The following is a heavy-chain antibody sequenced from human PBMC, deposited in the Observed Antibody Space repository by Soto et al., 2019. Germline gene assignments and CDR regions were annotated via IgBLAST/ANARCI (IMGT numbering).Heavy chain of an antibody. CDR3: ASRPQPYYYDSSGYFAFDI. CDR1: GFTFSDYY. V-gene: IGHV3-11*01. CDR2: ISSSGSTI. D-gene: IGHD3-22*01. Sequence: GGYLRLSCAASGFTFSDYYLSWIRQAPGKGLEWVSYISSSGSTIYYADSVKGRFTISRDNAKNSLYLQMNSLRAEDTAVYYCASRPQPYYYDSSGYFAFDIWGQGTMVTVSS. J-gene: IGHJ3*02.